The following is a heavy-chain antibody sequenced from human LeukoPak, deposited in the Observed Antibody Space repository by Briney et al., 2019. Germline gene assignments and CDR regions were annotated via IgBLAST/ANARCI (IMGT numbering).Heavy chain of an antibody. CDR3: ARGPHYDILTGYYGRLNYFDY. J-gene: IGHJ4*02. V-gene: IGHV4-39*02. CDR1: YGSISGSNYF. Sequence: SETLSLTCTVSYGSISGSNYFWGWIRQPPGKGLEWIGSISYSGTTYYNPSLKSRVTISVDTSKNQFSLKLSSVTAADTAVYYCARGPHYDILTGYYGRLNYFDYWGQGTLVTVSS. D-gene: IGHD3-9*01. CDR2: ISYSGTT.